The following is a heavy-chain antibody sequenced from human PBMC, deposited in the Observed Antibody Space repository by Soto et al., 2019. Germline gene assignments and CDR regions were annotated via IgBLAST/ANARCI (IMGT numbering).Heavy chain of an antibody. CDR2: IKSKTDGGTT. D-gene: IGHD3-22*01. Sequence: EVQLVESGGGLVKPGGSLRLSCAASGFTFSNPWMNWVRQAPGKGLEWVGRIKSKTDGGTTDYAAPVKGRFTISRDDSKNTLYLQMNSLKTEDTAVYYCTTAPDYYDSSGYYLGGYWGQGTLVTVSS. CDR1: GFTFSNPW. V-gene: IGHV3-15*07. J-gene: IGHJ4*02. CDR3: TTAPDYYDSSGYYLGGY.